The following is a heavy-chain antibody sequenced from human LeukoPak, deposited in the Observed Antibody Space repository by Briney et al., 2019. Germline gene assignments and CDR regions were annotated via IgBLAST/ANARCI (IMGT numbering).Heavy chain of an antibody. D-gene: IGHD3-22*01. J-gene: IGHJ4*02. CDR1: GFTFSSYG. Sequence: GGSLRLSCAASGFTFSSYGMHWVRQAPGKGLEWVAVIWYDGSNKYYADSVKGRFTISRDNSKNTLYLQMNSLRAEDTAVYYCAGDSSGYYGAPDYWGQGTLVTVSS. CDR2: IWYDGSNK. CDR3: AGDSSGYYGAPDY. V-gene: IGHV3-33*01.